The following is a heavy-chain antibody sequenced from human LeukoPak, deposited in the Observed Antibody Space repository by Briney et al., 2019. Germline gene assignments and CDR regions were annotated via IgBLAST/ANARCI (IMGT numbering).Heavy chain of an antibody. V-gene: IGHV3-74*01. CDR1: GFTFSYFW. J-gene: IGHJ4*02. CDR3: ARDFDGPRASDY. D-gene: IGHD4-17*01. Sequence: GGSLRLSCAASGFTFSYFWMHWFRQTPGKGLVWVSCINTDGSYSSYADSVKGRLTISRDNVRNTLYLQMNSLRAEDSAVYYCARDFDGPRASDYWGQGISVTVSS. CDR2: INTDGSYS.